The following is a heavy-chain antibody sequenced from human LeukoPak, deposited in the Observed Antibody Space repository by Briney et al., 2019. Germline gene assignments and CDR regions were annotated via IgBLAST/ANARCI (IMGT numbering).Heavy chain of an antibody. CDR3: EATHYPRDL. Sequence: GGSLRLSCAASGVTFNRNWMTWVRQAPGKGLEWVANIGQDGTKKFYVDSVKSRFTISRDNVKNVLYLQLNSLRVEDTAVYYREATHYPRDLWGQGVLVTVSS. J-gene: IGHJ4*02. D-gene: IGHD3-10*01. CDR2: IGQDGTKK. CDR1: GVTFNRNW. V-gene: IGHV3-7*01.